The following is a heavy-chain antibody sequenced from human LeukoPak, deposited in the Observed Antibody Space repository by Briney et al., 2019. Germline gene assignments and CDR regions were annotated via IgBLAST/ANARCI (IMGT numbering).Heavy chain of an antibody. CDR2: INHSGST. Sequence: SETLSLTCAVSGGSLMSSIHYWSWIRQPPGKGLEWIGEINHSGSTYYNPSLKSRVTISVDTSKNQFSLKLSSVTAADTAVYYCASYYYGSGDLDYWGQGTLVTVSS. V-gene: IGHV4-39*01. CDR1: GGSLMSSIHY. CDR3: ASYYYGSGDLDY. D-gene: IGHD3-10*01. J-gene: IGHJ4*02.